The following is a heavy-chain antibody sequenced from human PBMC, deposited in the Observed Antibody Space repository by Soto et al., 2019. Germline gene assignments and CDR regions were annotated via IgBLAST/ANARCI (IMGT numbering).Heavy chain of an antibody. Sequence: GGTLRLSCAASGFTFSNYGMHWVRQAPGKGLEWVAVIWYDGNKKDYGDSVKGRFTISRDNSKNTLSLQMNSLRAEDTAVYYCAREGLNDYGEKSTEVWGQGTLVTVSS. CDR2: IWYDGNKK. CDR1: GFTFSNYG. J-gene: IGHJ4*02. V-gene: IGHV3-33*01. CDR3: AREGLNDYGEKSTEV. D-gene: IGHD4-17*01.